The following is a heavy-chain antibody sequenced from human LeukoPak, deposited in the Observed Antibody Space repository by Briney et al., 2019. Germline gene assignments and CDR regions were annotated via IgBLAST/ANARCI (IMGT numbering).Heavy chain of an antibody. Sequence: ASVKVSCKASGYTFTSYDINWVRQAPGQGLEWMGWISGYNNNTNYAQKLQGRVTMTTDTSTNTAYMDLRSLRSDDTAVYYCARASLTFGEIIVIPPGDYWGQGSLVTVSS. J-gene: IGHJ4*02. D-gene: IGHD3-16*02. V-gene: IGHV1-18*01. CDR1: GYTFTSYD. CDR3: ARASLTFGEIIVIPPGDY. CDR2: ISGYNNNT.